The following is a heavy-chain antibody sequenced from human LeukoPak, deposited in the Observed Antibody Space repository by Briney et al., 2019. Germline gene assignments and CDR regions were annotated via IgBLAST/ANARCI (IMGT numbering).Heavy chain of an antibody. D-gene: IGHD3-3*01. Sequence: TSQTLSLTCTVSGGSISSGGYYWSWIRQPPGKGLEWIGYIYHSGSTYYNPSLKSRVTISVDRSKNQFSLKLSSVTAADTAVYYCARDPRDFFDYWGQGTLVTVSS. CDR3: ARDPRDFFDY. J-gene: IGHJ4*02. CDR1: GGSISSGGYY. CDR2: IYHSGST. V-gene: IGHV4-30-2*01.